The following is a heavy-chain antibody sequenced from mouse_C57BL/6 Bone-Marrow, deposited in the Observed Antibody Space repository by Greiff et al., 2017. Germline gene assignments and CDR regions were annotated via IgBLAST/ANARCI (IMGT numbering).Heavy chain of an antibody. CDR3: AITTVVHYYAMDY. D-gene: IGHD1-1*01. Sequence: VQLQQPGAELVMPGASVKLSCKASGYTFTSYWMHWVKQRPGQGLEWIGEIDPSDSSTNYNQKFKGKSTLTVDKSSSTAYMQLSSLTSEDSAVYYCAITTVVHYYAMDYWGQGTSVTVSS. CDR1: GYTFTSYW. J-gene: IGHJ4*01. CDR2: IDPSDSST. V-gene: IGHV1-69*01.